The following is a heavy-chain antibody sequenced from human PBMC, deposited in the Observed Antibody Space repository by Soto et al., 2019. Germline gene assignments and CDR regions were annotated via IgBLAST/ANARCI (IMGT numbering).Heavy chain of an antibody. CDR1: GGSMSGYN. Sequence: SETLSLTCTVSGGSMSGYNWNWIRQPAGKGLEWIGRIYSTGKTNYNPSLKSRVTMSVDKSRNQFSLKLNSVTAADTAVYYCARGGVATGGYYYGMDVWGQGTTVTVSS. D-gene: IGHD5-12*01. V-gene: IGHV4-4*07. J-gene: IGHJ6*02. CDR3: ARGGVATGGYYYGMDV. CDR2: IYSTGKT.